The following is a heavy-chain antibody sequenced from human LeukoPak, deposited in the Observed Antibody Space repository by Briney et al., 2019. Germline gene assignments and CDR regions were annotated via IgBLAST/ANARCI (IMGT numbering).Heavy chain of an antibody. J-gene: IGHJ5*01. CDR1: GFSFNIYA. CDR2: IDRSGGST. V-gene: IGHV3-23*01. D-gene: IGHD4-17*01. CDR3: ARGSHGEHDS. Sequence: GGSLRLSCAASGFSFNIYAMSWVRQAPGKGLEWVAAIDRSGGSTFHADSVKGRFTISKDNSKNTLYLQINSLRVDDTAIYYCARGSHGEHDSWGQGTLVTVSS.